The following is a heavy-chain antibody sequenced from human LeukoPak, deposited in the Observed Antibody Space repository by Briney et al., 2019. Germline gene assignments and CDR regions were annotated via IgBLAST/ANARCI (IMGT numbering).Heavy chain of an antibody. J-gene: IGHJ4*02. Sequence: GGSLRLSCAASGFTFSSYSMNWVRQAPGKGLEWVSSISSSSSYIYYADSVKGRFTISRENAKNSLYLQMNSLRAEDTAVYYCARVAGSRGYSYGYYFDYWGQGTLVTVSS. CDR1: GFTFSSYS. CDR2: ISSSSSYI. D-gene: IGHD5-18*01. V-gene: IGHV3-21*01. CDR3: ARVAGSRGYSYGYYFDY.